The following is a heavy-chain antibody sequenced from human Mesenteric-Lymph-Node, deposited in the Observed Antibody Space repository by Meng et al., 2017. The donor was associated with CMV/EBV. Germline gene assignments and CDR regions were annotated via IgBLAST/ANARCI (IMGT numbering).Heavy chain of an antibody. Sequence: QGQLQQWGAGLLKPSETLSLTCAVYGGSFSVYYWSWIRQPPGKGLEWIGEINHSGSTNYNPSLKSRVTISVDTSKNQFSLKLSSVTAADTAVYYCARHQRWLKSEGGFNYWGQGTLVTVSS. CDR3: ARHQRWLKSEGGFNY. J-gene: IGHJ4*02. CDR2: INHSGST. CDR1: GGSFSVYY. V-gene: IGHV4-34*01. D-gene: IGHD4-23*01.